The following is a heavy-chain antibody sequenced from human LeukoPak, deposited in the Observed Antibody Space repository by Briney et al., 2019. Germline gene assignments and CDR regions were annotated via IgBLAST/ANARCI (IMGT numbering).Heavy chain of an antibody. Sequence: PGRSLRLSCAASGFTFSSYGMHWVRQAPGKGLEWVAVISYDGSNKYYADSVKGRFTISRDNSKNTLYLQMNSLRAEDTAVYYCARDYDSSGSPLYYFDYWGQGTLVTVSS. D-gene: IGHD3-22*01. J-gene: IGHJ4*02. V-gene: IGHV3-30*03. CDR1: GFTFSSYG. CDR3: ARDYDSSGSPLYYFDY. CDR2: ISYDGSNK.